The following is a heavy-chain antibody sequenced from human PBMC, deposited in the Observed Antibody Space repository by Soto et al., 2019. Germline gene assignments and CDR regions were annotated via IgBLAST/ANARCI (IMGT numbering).Heavy chain of an antibody. Sequence: EVQLLESGGGLVQPGGSLRLSCAASGFTFSSYAMSWVRQAPGKGLEWVSTISSSGGSTHYADSVKGRFTSSRDNSKNTRYLQMNSMSAEDTAVYYCAKFYGGNSAHTYTIDPWGQGTLVTVS. CDR3: AKFYGGNSAHTYTIDP. J-gene: IGHJ5*02. V-gene: IGHV3-23*01. CDR2: ISSSGGST. CDR1: GFTFSSYA. D-gene: IGHD2-21*02.